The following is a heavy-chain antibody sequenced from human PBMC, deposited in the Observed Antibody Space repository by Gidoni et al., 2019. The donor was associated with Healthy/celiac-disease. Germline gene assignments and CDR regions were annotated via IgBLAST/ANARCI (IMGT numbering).Heavy chain of an antibody. D-gene: IGHD4-4*01. Sequence: QVQLVESGGGVVQPGRSLRLSCAASGFPFSSYGMHWVRQAPGKGLEWVAVIWYDGSNKYYADSVKGRFTISRDNSKNTLYLQMNSLRAEDTAVYYCARGGPTVTIPRYYGMDVWGQGTTVTVSS. CDR3: ARGGPTVTIPRYYGMDV. CDR2: IWYDGSNK. J-gene: IGHJ6*02. CDR1: GFPFSSYG. V-gene: IGHV3-33*01.